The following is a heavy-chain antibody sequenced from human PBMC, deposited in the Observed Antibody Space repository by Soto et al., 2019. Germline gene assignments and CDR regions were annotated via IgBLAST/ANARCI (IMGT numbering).Heavy chain of an antibody. V-gene: IGHV4-39*07. CDR2: IYYSGST. D-gene: IGHD2-15*01. CDR3: ARGGPGRLLRYYYHYVMAG. Sequence: EALSLTCTVSGGSISSSSYYWGWIRQPPGKGLEWIGSIYYSGSTYYNPSLKSRVTISVATSKNQFSLKLSSVTAADTAVCYCARGGPGRLLRYYYHYVMAGRGQGTTVTAPS. J-gene: IGHJ6*02. CDR1: GGSISSSSYY.